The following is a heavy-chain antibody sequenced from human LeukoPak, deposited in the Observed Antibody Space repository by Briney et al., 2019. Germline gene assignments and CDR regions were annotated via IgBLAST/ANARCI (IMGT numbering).Heavy chain of an antibody. D-gene: IGHD3-3*01. V-gene: IGHV4-59*01. CDR1: GGSISTYY. CDR3: ARGSEDDWYFDL. CDR2: IYYSGST. Sequence: SETLSLTCTVSGGSISTYYWSWIRQPPGKGLEWIGYIYYSGSTNYNPSLKSRVTISINTSKNQFSLKLSSVTAADTAVYHCARGSEDDWYFDLWGRGTLVTVSS. J-gene: IGHJ2*01.